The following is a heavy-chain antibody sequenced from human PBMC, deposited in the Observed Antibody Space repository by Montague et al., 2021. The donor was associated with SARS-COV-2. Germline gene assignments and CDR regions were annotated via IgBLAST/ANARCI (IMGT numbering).Heavy chain of an antibody. CDR1: GGSISSRSYY. CDR2: IDDSGTT. CDR3: ARNAYNHYGLDV. J-gene: IGHJ6*02. V-gene: IGHV4-61*05. Sequence: SETLSLTCTVSGGSISSRSYYWSWIRQPPGKGLEWIGYIDDSGTTRYNPSLRSRATISLDLSKNQFSLDLNSVTAADTAVYYCARNAYNHYGLDVWGQGTTVTVSS.